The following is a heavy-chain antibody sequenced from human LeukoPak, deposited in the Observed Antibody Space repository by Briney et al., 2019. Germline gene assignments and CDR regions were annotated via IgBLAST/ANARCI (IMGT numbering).Heavy chain of an antibody. CDR1: GYTFTSYG. D-gene: IGHD3-22*01. Sequence: ASVKVSCKASGYTFTSYGISWVRQAPGQGLEWMGWISAYNGNTNYAQKLQGRVTMTTDTSTSTAYMELRSLRSDDTAVYYCAREAYYYDSSGYYPLDYWGQGTLVTVSS. CDR3: AREAYYYDSSGYYPLDY. CDR2: ISAYNGNT. V-gene: IGHV1-18*01. J-gene: IGHJ4*02.